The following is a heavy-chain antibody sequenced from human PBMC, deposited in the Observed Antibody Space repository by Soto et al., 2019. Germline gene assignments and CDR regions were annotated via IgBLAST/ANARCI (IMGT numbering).Heavy chain of an antibody. CDR1: GFTFSSYA. D-gene: IGHD6-13*01. CDR2: ISGSGGST. V-gene: IGHV3-23*01. Sequence: GGSLRLSCAASGFTFSSYAMSWVRQAPGKGLEWVSAISGSGGSTSYADSVKGRFTISRDNSKNTLYLQMNSLRAEDTAVYYCARAPSWQQLFIDYWGQGTLVTVSS. CDR3: ARAPSWQQLFIDY. J-gene: IGHJ4*02.